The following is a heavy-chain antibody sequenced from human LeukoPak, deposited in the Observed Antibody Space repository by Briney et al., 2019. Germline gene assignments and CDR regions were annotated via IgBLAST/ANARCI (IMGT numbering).Heavy chain of an antibody. D-gene: IGHD6-6*01. Sequence: SETLSVTCTVSGGSISSYYWSWIRQPPGKGLEWIGYIYYSWSTNYNPSLKSRVTISVDTSKYQFSLNLNSVTAADTAVYYCARGGAARLHFQNWGQGTLVTVSS. CDR3: ARGGAARLHFQN. J-gene: IGHJ1*01. CDR2: IYYSWST. V-gene: IGHV4-59*01. CDR1: GGSISSYY.